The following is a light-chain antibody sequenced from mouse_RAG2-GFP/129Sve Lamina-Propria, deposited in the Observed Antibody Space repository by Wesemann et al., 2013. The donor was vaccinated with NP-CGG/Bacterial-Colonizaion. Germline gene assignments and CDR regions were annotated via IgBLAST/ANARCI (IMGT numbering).Light chain of an antibody. CDR3: QQYSSYPYT. J-gene: IGKJ2*01. CDR1: QNVGTA. CDR2: SAS. V-gene: IGKV6-13*01. Sequence: DIVMTQSHKFMSTSVGDRVSITCKASQNVGTAVAWYQQKPGQSPKLQIYSASNRYTGVPDRFTGSGSGTDFTLTISNMQSEDLADYFCQQYSSYPYTFGGGTKLEIK.